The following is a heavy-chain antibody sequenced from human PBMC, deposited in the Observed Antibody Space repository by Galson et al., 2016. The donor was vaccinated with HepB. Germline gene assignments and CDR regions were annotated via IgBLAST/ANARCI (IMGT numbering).Heavy chain of an antibody. CDR2: IWYDGSNE. Sequence: SLRLSCAASGFTFSSYGMHWVRQAPGKGLEWVAVIWYDGSNEYYADSVKGRFTISRDNSKNTLYLQMNSLRAEDTAVYYCASSGSLGSFSRGLYWGQGTLVTVSS. D-gene: IGHD3-10*01. CDR3: ASSGSLGSFSRGLY. J-gene: IGHJ4*02. V-gene: IGHV3-33*01. CDR1: GFTFSSYG.